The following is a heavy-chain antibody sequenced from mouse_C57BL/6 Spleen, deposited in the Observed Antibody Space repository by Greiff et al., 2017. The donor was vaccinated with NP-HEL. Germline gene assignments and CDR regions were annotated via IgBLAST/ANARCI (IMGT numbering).Heavy chain of an antibody. V-gene: IGHV1-72*01. J-gene: IGHJ2*01. CDR2: IDPNSGGT. Sequence: QVQLKQPGAELVKPGASVKLSCKASGYTFTSYWMHWVKQRPGRGLEWIGRIDPNSGGTKYNEKFKSKATLTVDKPSSTAYMQLSSLTSEDSAVYYCAREGGYSNYGFDYWGQGTTLTVSS. CDR1: GYTFTSYW. CDR3: AREGGYSNYGFDY. D-gene: IGHD2-5*01.